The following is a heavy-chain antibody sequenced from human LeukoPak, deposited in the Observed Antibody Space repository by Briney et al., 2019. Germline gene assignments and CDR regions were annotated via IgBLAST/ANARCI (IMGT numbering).Heavy chain of an antibody. D-gene: IGHD6-19*01. V-gene: IGHV4-30-2*01. J-gene: IGHJ4*02. Sequence: PSQTLSLTCTVSGGSISSGGYYWSWIRQPPGKGLEWIGYIYHSGSTYYNPSIKSRVTISVDRSKNQFSLKLSSVTAADTAVYYCARDQAVAGTSDYWGQGTLVTVSS. CDR2: IYHSGST. CDR3: ARDQAVAGTSDY. CDR1: GGSISSGGYY.